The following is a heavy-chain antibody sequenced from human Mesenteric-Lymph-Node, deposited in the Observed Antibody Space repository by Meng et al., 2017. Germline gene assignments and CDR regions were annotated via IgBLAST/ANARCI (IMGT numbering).Heavy chain of an antibody. CDR3: ARLGPRWFDP. J-gene: IGHJ5*02. Sequence: QVQLQESGPGLVKPSQTLSLTCTVSGDSISRGSYYWNWIRQDPGKGREWIGYIYHNGSTYYNPYFKSRVTISLDRSKNQVSLKLNSVTAADTAVYSCARLGPRWFDPWGQGTLVTVSS. CDR1: GDSISRGSYY. V-gene: IGHV4-30-4*01. D-gene: IGHD7-27*01. CDR2: IYHNGST.